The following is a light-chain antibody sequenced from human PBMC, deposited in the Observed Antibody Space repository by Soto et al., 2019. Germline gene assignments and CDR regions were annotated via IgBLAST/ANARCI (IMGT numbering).Light chain of an antibody. CDR1: RTISSC. CDR2: RSS. V-gene: IGKV1-5*03. J-gene: IGKJ1*01. CDR3: QHYNSYSEA. Sequence: DIQMTQSPSTLSGSVGDRVTITCRASRTISSCLAWYQHKPWKAPKLLVYRSSNLKSGVPSRFSGSGSGTEFTLTSSSLQPDDFATYYCQHYNSYSEAFGQGTKVDI.